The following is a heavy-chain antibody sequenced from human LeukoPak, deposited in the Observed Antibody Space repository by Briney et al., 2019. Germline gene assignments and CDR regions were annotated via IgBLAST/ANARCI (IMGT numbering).Heavy chain of an antibody. V-gene: IGHV4-59*01. J-gene: IGHJ4*02. CDR2: ISYSGST. CDR3: ARGSYASGWYDY. CDR1: GGSISTYY. D-gene: IGHD6-19*01. Sequence: SETLSLTCTLSGGSISTYYWSWIRQPPGKGLEWIGYISYSGSTNYNPSLKSRVTISVDTSKNQFSLKLNSVTAADTAVYYCARGSYASGWYDYWGQGTLVTVSS.